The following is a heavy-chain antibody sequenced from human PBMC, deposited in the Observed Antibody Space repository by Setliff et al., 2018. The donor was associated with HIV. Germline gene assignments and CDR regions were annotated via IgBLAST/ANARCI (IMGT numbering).Heavy chain of an antibody. CDR2: TIPILGIA. Sequence: GASVKVSCKASGRTFSSYAISWVRQTPGHGLEWMGGTIPILGIANYAQKFQGRVTITADKSTSTAYMELSSLRSEDTAVYYCARVGIQIWYPSYYYYYMDVWGKGTTGTVSS. V-gene: IGHV1-69*10. CDR3: ARVGIQIWYPSYYYYYMDV. D-gene: IGHD5-18*01. J-gene: IGHJ6*03. CDR1: GRTFSSYA.